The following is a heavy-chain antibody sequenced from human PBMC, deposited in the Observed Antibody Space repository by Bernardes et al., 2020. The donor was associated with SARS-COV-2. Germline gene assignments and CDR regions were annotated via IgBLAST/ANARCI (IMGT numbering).Heavy chain of an antibody. J-gene: IGHJ5*02. V-gene: IGHV3-74*01. Sequence: GGSLRLSCAASGFTFSSAWLHWVRQAPGKGLVWVSRINTDGSSTSYADPVKGRFTISRDNAKNTLFLQMSSLRAEDTAMYYCARDLGYCTNGVCSPWGQGTLVTVSS. CDR1: GFTFSSAW. D-gene: IGHD2-8*01. CDR2: INTDGSST. CDR3: ARDLGYCTNGVCSP.